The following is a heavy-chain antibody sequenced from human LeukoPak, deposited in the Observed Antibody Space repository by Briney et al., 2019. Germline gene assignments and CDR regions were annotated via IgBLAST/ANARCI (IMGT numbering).Heavy chain of an antibody. CDR1: GFAFSSYA. CDR2: ISGSGGST. Sequence: PGGSLRLSCAASGFAFSSYAMSWVRQAPGKGLEWVSAISGSGGSTCYADSVKGRFTISRDNSKNTLYLQMNSLRAEDTAVYYCAKGYSGSYSYYFDYWGQGTLVTVSS. CDR3: AKGYSGSYSYYFDY. D-gene: IGHD1-26*01. V-gene: IGHV3-23*01. J-gene: IGHJ4*02.